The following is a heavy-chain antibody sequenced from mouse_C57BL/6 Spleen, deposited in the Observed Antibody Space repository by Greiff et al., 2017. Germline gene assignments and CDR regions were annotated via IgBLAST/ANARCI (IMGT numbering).Heavy chain of an antibody. CDR2: INPYNGGT. J-gene: IGHJ2*01. Sequence: EVQGVESGPVLVKPGASVKMSCKASGYTFTDYYMNWVKQSHGKSLEWIGVINPYNGGTSYNQKFKGKATLTVDKSSSTAYMELNSLTSEDSAVYYCARRDYSNSFDYWGQGTTLTVSS. CDR1: GYTFTDYY. CDR3: ARRDYSNSFDY. V-gene: IGHV1-19*01. D-gene: IGHD2-5*01.